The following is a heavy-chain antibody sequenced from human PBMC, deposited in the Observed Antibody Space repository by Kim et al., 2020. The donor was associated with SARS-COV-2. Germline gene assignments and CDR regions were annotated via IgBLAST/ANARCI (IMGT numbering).Heavy chain of an antibody. Sequence: ASVKVSCKASGYTFTSYYMHWVRQAPGQGLEWMGIINPSGGSTSYAQKFQGRVTMTRDTSTSTVYMELSSLRSEDTAVYYCARVPRMSTHYYGSGSYYNFGYFDYWGQGTLVTVSS. CDR2: INPSGGST. CDR3: ARVPRMSTHYYGSGSYYNFGYFDY. V-gene: IGHV1-46*01. D-gene: IGHD3-10*01. CDR1: GYTFTSYY. J-gene: IGHJ4*02.